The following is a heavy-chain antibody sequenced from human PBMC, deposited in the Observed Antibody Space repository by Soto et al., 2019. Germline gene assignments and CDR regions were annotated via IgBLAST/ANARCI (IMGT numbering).Heavy chain of an antibody. J-gene: IGHJ4*02. CDR3: ARHLNWDFDY. CDR1: GVFIGTDSYY. D-gene: IGHD7-27*01. CDR2: IYYSGST. Sequence: SETLSLTCTVSGVFIGTDSYYWGWLRQPPEKGLEWIGTIYYSGSTYYNPSLKSRVTISVDTSKNQFSLRLSSVTAADTAVYYCARHLNWDFDYWGQGTLVTVS. V-gene: IGHV4-39*01.